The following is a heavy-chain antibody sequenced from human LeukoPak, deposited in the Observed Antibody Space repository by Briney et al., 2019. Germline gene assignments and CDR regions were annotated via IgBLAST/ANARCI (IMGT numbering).Heavy chain of an antibody. CDR2: TSRAGTFK. V-gene: IGHV3-21*01. Sequence: PGGSLRLSCAASGFTFSSYTMNWVRQAPGKGLEWVSSTSRAGTFKYNADSVKGRFTISRDNAKNSLFLQMNSLAAEDTAVYYCARDRWIQLWRPYDAFDIWGQGTMVTVSS. D-gene: IGHD5-18*01. CDR1: GFTFSSYT. J-gene: IGHJ3*02. CDR3: ARDRWIQLWRPYDAFDI.